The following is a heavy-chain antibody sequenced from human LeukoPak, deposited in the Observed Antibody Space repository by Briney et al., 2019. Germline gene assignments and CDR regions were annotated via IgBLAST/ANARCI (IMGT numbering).Heavy chain of an antibody. Sequence: GGSLRLSCAASGFTFSSYWMHWVRQAPGKGLVWVSRINSDGSSTSYADSVKGRFTIPRDNAKNTLYLQMNSLRAEDTAVYYCARVQLPYYYDSSGYGVGYWGQGTLVTVSS. CDR3: ARVQLPYYYDSSGYGVGY. V-gene: IGHV3-74*01. J-gene: IGHJ4*02. D-gene: IGHD3-22*01. CDR2: INSDGSST. CDR1: GFTFSSYW.